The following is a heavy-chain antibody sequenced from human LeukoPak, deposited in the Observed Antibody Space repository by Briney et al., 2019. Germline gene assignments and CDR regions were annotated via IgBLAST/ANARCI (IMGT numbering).Heavy chain of an antibody. CDR1: GYTFTGYY. CDR3: ARVGHYGSGSYPPDY. J-gene: IGHJ4*02. CDR2: INPNSGGT. Sequence: GASVKVSCKASGYTFTGYYMHWVRQAPGQGLEWMGRINPNSGGTNYAQKFQGRVTMTRDTSISTAYMELSRLRSDDTAVYYCARVGHYGSGSYPPDYWGQGTLVTVSS. D-gene: IGHD3-10*01. V-gene: IGHV1-2*06.